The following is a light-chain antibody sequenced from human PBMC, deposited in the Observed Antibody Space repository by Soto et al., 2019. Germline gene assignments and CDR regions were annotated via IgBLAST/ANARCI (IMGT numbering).Light chain of an antibody. J-gene: IGKJ1*01. CDR2: KAS. Sequence: DIQMTQKTSTLSASVGDRVTITCRASQSISSWLAWYQQKPGKAPKLLIYKASTLKSGVPSRFSGSGSGTEFTLTISSLQPDDFAPYCCQHYNSYSEAFGQGTKVAI. V-gene: IGKV1-5*03. CDR3: QHYNSYSEA. CDR1: QSISSW.